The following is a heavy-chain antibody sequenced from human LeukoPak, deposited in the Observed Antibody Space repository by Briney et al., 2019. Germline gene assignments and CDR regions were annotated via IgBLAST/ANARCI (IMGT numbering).Heavy chain of an antibody. CDR2: ISSSPINI. CDR1: GFTFSDYG. CDR3: ARGSADDDDKWIDP. J-gene: IGHJ5*02. Sequence: GGSLRLSCAASGFTFSDYGVNWVRQAPGKGLEWVSYISSSPINIYYADSVRGRFTISRDNAKNSVFLQMNSLRAEDTAVYYCARGSADDDDKWIDPWGQGTLVTVSS. V-gene: IGHV3-48*03. D-gene: IGHD1-1*01.